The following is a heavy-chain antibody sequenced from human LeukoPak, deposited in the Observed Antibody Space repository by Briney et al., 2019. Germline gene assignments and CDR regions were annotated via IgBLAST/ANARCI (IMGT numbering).Heavy chain of an antibody. D-gene: IGHD6-6*01. CDR1: GFTFNSWW. CDR3: TRGDSSSKIDY. J-gene: IGHJ4*02. Sequence: GGSLRLSCAASGFTFNSWWMSWVRQAPGKGLEWMANINEDGSAKYYVDSVKGRFTISRDNAKNSLYLQMNSLRVEDTALYCCTRGDSSSKIDYWGQGIVVIVSS. CDR2: INEDGSAK. V-gene: IGHV3-7*01.